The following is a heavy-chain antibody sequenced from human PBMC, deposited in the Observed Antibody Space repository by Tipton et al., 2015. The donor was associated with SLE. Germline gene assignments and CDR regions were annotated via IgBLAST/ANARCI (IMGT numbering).Heavy chain of an antibody. J-gene: IGHJ4*02. D-gene: IGHD4-17*01. CDR3: ARTAYGDYSDY. V-gene: IGHV3-48*01. CDR1: GFTFSSYS. CDR2: ISSSTSTI. Sequence: SLRLSCAASGFTFSSYSMNWVRQAPGKGLEWVSYISSSTSTIYYADSVKGRFTISRDSAKNSLYLQMNSLRAEDTAVYYCARTAYGDYSDYWGQGTLVTVSS.